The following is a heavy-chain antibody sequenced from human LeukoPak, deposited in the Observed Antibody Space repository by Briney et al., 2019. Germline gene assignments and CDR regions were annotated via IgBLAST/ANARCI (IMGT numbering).Heavy chain of an antibody. D-gene: IGHD5-18*01. CDR1: GGSISSYY. Sequence: SETLSLTCTVSGGSISSYYWSWIRQPPGKGLEWIGYIYYSGSTNYNPSLKSRVTISVDTSKNQFSLKLSSVTAADTAVYYCARGRETKAWIQLWLGHAFDIWGQGTMVTVSS. J-gene: IGHJ3*02. V-gene: IGHV4-59*12. CDR3: ARGRETKAWIQLWLGHAFDI. CDR2: IYYSGST.